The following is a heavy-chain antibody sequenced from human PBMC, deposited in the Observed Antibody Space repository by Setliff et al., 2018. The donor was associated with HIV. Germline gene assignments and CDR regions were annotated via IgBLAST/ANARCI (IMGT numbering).Heavy chain of an antibody. CDR1: GDSISSSAYY. Sequence: PSETLSLTCTVSGDSISSSAYYWGWIRQPPGKGLEWIGSTHNSGSTYYNPSVKSRVTISVDTSKNQFSLTLNSLTAADTAVYYCARLAGQRTIAAADYFFDFWGQGALVTVSS. D-gene: IGHD6-13*01. CDR2: THNSGST. CDR3: ARLAGQRTIAAADYFFDF. J-gene: IGHJ4*02. V-gene: IGHV4-39*07.